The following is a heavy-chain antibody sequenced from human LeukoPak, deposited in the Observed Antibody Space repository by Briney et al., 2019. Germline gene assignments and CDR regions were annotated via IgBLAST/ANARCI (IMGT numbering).Heavy chain of an antibody. Sequence: PGGSLRLSCAASGFTFSGAWMHWVRQAPGKGLMWVSGINDDGSSTRHADSVKGRFTISRDNAKNTLYLQMNSLRAEDTAVYYCARVSGPGMNEYYHLWGQGTLVTVSS. D-gene: IGHD2-2*01. CDR3: ARVSGPGMNEYYHL. CDR2: INDDGSST. CDR1: GFTFSGAW. J-gene: IGHJ4*02. V-gene: IGHV3-74*01.